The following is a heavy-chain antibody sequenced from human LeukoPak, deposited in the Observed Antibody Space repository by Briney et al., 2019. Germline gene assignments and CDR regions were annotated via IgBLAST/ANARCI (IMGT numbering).Heavy chain of an antibody. J-gene: IGHJ3*02. V-gene: IGHV1-3*03. CDR2: INAGNGNT. D-gene: IGHD6-19*01. Sequence: ASVKVSCKASGYTFTTYVMHWVRQAPGQRLEWMGWINAGNGNTKYSQEFQGRVTITRNTSISTAYMELSSLRSEDMAVYYCARDYSSGWYFDAFDIWGQGTMVTVSS. CDR1: GYTFTTYV. CDR3: ARDYSSGWYFDAFDI.